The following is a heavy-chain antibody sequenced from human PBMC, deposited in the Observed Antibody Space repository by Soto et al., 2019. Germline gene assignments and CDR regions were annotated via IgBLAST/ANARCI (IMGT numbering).Heavy chain of an antibody. CDR1: GGSISSYY. Sequence: SETLSLTCTVSGGSISSYYWSWIRQPPGKGLEWIGYIYYSGSTNYNPSLKSRVTISVDTSKNQFSLKLSSVTAADTAVYYCARTSIVVVVAAPLGWFDPWGQGTLVTVSS. CDR3: ARTSIVVVVAAPLGWFDP. D-gene: IGHD2-15*01. CDR2: IYYSGST. V-gene: IGHV4-59*08. J-gene: IGHJ5*02.